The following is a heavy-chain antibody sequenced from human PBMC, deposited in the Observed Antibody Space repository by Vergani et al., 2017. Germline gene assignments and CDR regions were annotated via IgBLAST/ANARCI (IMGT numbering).Heavy chain of an antibody. CDR2: MYNSGST. CDR3: GRVADFYGLGSRLLDL. CDR1: GGSTSGYY. Sequence: QVRLQESGPGLVKPSETLSLTCSVSGGSTSGYYWSWIRQPPGKELEWIGYMYNSGSTNYNPSLETRVTISGDTSKKQFSLKLNSVTAADTAVYYCGRVADFYGLGSRLLDLWGQGILVTVSS. V-gene: IGHV4-59*01. J-gene: IGHJ5*02. D-gene: IGHD3-10*01.